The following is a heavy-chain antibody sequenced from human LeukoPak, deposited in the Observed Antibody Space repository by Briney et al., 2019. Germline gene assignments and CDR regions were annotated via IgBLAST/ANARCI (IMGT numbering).Heavy chain of an antibody. J-gene: IGHJ4*02. CDR3: VTAAHFDY. CDR2: IYAGDSDT. V-gene: IGHV5-51*01. CDR1: GYRFTNHW. D-gene: IGHD6-13*01. Sequence: GESLKISCKGSGYRFTNHWIGWVRQMPGKGLEWVAIIYAGDSDTRYSPSFQGQVTISVDKSISTAYLQWSSLKASDTAIYYCVTAAHFDYWGQGTLVTVSS.